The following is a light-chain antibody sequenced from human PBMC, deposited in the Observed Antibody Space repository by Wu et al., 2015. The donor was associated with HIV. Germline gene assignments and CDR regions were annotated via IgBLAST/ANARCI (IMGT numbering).Light chain of an antibody. CDR2: GAS. J-gene: IGKJ1*01. Sequence: EIVLTQSPATLSLSPGERATLSCRASQSVSSYLAWYQQKPGQAPRLLIYGASNRATGIPDRFSGSGSGTDFTLTISRLEPEDFAVYYCQQYGFSPVTFGPGTKVEIK. V-gene: IGKV3-20*01. CDR3: QQYGFSPVT. CDR1: QSVSSY.